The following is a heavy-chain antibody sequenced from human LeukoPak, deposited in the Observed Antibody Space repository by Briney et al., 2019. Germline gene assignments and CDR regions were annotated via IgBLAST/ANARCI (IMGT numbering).Heavy chain of an antibody. D-gene: IGHD3-10*01. V-gene: IGHV3-11*04. CDR2: ISSSGSTI. CDR1: GFTFSDYY. J-gene: IGHJ6*03. Sequence: GGSLRLSCAASGFTFSDYYMSWIRQAPGKGLEWVSYISSSGSTIYYADSVKGRFTISRDNAKNSLYLQMNSLRAEDTAVYYCASCGVRGVLDYYYMDVWGKGTTVTISS. CDR3: ASCGVRGVLDYYYMDV.